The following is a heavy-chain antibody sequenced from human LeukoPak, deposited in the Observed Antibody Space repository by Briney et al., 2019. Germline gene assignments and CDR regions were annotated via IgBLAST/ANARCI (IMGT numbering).Heavy chain of an antibody. D-gene: IGHD5-24*01. CDR1: GYTCTSYG. CDR3: ARDGWSEMGTILREVVSDY. V-gene: IGHV1-46*01. J-gene: IGHJ4*02. CDR2: INPSGGST. Sequence: ASVRGCCKASGYTCTSYGMHWVRQAPGQGLEWMGIINPSGGSTSYAQKFQGRVTMTRDTSTSTLYMELSSLRPEDTAVYYCARDGWSEMGTILREVVSDYWGQGTLVTVSS.